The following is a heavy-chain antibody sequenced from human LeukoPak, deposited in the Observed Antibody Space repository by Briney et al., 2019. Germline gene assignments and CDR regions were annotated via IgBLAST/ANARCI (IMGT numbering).Heavy chain of an antibody. Sequence: ASVKVSCKASGGTFSSYAISWVRQAPGQGLEWMGGIIPIFGTANYAQKFQGRVTITADESTSTAYMELSSLRSEDTAVYYCARGNSGGSHNYFDYWGQGTLVTVSS. CDR3: ARGNSGGSHNYFDY. D-gene: IGHD2-15*01. J-gene: IGHJ4*02. V-gene: IGHV1-69*13. CDR1: GGTFSSYA. CDR2: IIPIFGTA.